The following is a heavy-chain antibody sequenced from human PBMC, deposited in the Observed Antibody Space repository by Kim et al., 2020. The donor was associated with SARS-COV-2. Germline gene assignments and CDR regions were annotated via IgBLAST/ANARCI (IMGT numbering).Heavy chain of an antibody. V-gene: IGHV4-34*01. D-gene: IGHD3-22*01. CDR1: GGSFSGYY. Sequence: SETLSLTCAVYGGSFSGYYWSWIRQRPGKGLEWIGEINHSGSTNYNPSLKSRVTISVDTSKNQFSLKLSSVTAADTAVYYCARAKDRRNYYDSSGYYYPNWGQGTLVTVSS. CDR3: ARAKDRRNYYDSSGYYYPN. J-gene: IGHJ4*02. CDR2: INHSGST.